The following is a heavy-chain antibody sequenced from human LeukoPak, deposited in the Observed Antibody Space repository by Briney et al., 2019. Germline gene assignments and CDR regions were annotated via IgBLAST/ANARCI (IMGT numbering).Heavy chain of an antibody. CDR1: GFTLSSYE. CDR2: ISGSGGST. D-gene: IGHD2-15*01. Sequence: GGSLRLSCTVSGFTLSSYEMTWFRQAPGKGLEWVSAISGSGGSTYYADSVKGRFTISRDNSKNTLYLQMNSLRAEDTAVYYCARVLRYCSGGNCYSGGLGYMDVWGKGTTVTISS. V-gene: IGHV3-23*01. J-gene: IGHJ6*03. CDR3: ARVLRYCSGGNCYSGGLGYMDV.